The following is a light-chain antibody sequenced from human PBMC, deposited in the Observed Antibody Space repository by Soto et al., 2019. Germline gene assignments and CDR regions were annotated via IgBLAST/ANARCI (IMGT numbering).Light chain of an antibody. V-gene: IGLV2-23*02. CDR3: GSYAGNTIFV. CDR2: EVS. Sequence: QSALTQPASVSGSPGQSITISCTGTNNDVGGYKPFSWYQQHPAIVPKVVIYEVSNRPSGVSNRFSGSKSGNTASLTISGLQAEDEADYYCGSYAGNTIFVFGGGTKLTVL. J-gene: IGLJ2*01. CDR1: NNDVGGYKP.